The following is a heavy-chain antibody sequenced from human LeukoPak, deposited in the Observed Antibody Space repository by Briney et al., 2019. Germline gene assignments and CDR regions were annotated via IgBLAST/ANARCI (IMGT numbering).Heavy chain of an antibody. V-gene: IGHV1-18*01. J-gene: IGHJ3*02. CDR1: GYTFTSYG. Sequence: GASVKVSCEASGYTFTSYGISWVRQAPGQGLEWMGWISAYNGNTNYAQKLQGRVTMTTDTSTSTAYMELRSLRSDDTAVYYCARARTQLWLNAFDIWGQGTMVTVSS. CDR2: ISAYNGNT. CDR3: ARARTQLWLNAFDI. D-gene: IGHD5-18*01.